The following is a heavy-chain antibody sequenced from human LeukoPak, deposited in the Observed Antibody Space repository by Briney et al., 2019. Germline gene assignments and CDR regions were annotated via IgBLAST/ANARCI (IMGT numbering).Heavy chain of an antibody. CDR3: AREGPRGNSQFDY. CDR1: GFVFSNYA. J-gene: IGHJ4*02. V-gene: IGHV3-23*01. CDR2: IRGRGAST. Sequence: GGSLRLSCAASGFVFSNYAMSWVRQAPGKGLEWVSAIRGRGASTYYADSVKGRFTISRDNSKNTLYLQMSSLRAEDTAVYYCAREGPRGNSQFDYWGQGTLVTVSS. D-gene: IGHD2/OR15-2a*01.